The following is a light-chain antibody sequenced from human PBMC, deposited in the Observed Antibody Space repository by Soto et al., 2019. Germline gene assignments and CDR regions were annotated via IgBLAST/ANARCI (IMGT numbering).Light chain of an antibody. CDR1: QSVSSSY. Sequence: EIVLTQSPGALSLSPGERGTLSCRASQSVSSSYLAWYQKKPGQAPRLLIYDASSRATGVPDRFSGSGSGTDFTLTISRVEPEDFAVYYCQQYGRSPRTFGQGTKVEIK. V-gene: IGKV3-20*01. CDR3: QQYGRSPRT. CDR2: DAS. J-gene: IGKJ1*01.